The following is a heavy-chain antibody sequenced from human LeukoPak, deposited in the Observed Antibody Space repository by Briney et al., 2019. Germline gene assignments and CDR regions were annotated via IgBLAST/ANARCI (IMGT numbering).Heavy chain of an antibody. CDR2: TYQRSNWYN. J-gene: IGHJ4*02. V-gene: IGHV6-1*01. Sequence: SQTLSLTCAISGDIVSINSAAWHWIRQSPSRGLEWLGRTYQRSNWYNDYAVSVKSRITINPDISKNQFSLQLNSVTPEDTAVYYCARSPSPYSSGWYFDYWGQGTLVTVSS. CDR3: ARSPSPYSSGWYFDY. CDR1: GDIVSINSAA. D-gene: IGHD6-19*01.